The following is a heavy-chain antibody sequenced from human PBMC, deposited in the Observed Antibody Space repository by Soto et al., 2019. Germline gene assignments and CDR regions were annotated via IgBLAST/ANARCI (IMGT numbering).Heavy chain of an antibody. J-gene: IGHJ2*01. CDR1: GGSISSGGYY. CDR3: ARRISSSWYHWYFDL. V-gene: IGHV4-31*03. CDR2: IYYSGST. D-gene: IGHD6-13*01. Sequence: QVQLQESGPGLVKPSQTLSLTCTVSGGSISSGGYYWSWIRQHPGKGLEWIGYIYYSGSTYYNPSLQRRFTISVDTSKNQFSLKLSSVTAADTAVYYCARRISSSWYHWYFDLWGRGTLVTVSS.